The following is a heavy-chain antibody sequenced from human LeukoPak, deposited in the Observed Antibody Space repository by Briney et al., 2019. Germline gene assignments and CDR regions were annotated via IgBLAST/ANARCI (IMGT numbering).Heavy chain of an antibody. CDR3: ARHRGYYDSSGYFDASNWFDP. CDR2: IYYSGST. J-gene: IGHJ5*02. D-gene: IGHD3-22*01. Sequence: SETLSLTCTVPGGSISSSSYYWGWIRQPPGKGLEWIGSIYYSGSTYYNPSLKSRVTISVDTSKNQFSLKLSSVTAADTAVYYCARHRGYYDSSGYFDASNWFDPWGQGTLVTVSS. V-gene: IGHV4-39*01. CDR1: GGSISSSSYY.